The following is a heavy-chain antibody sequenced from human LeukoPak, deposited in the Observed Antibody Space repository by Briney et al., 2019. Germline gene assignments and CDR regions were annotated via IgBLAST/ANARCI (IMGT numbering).Heavy chain of an antibody. J-gene: IGHJ3*02. Sequence: GASVKVSCKASGYTFTSYYMHWVRQAPGQGLEWMGIINPSGGSTSYAQKFQGRVTMTRDTSTSTVYMELSSLRSEDTAVYYCARAAKRLRLGEDDAFDIWGQGTMVTVSS. CDR3: ARAAKRLRLGEDDAFDI. D-gene: IGHD3-16*01. CDR2: INPSGGST. V-gene: IGHV1-46*01. CDR1: GYTFTSYY.